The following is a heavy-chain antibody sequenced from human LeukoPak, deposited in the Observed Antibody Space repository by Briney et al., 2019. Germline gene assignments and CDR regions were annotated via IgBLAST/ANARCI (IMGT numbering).Heavy chain of an antibody. CDR2: IYYSGSA. V-gene: IGHV4-61*08. Sequence: SETLSLTCTVSGGSISSGDYYWSWIRQHPGKGLEWIGNIYYSGSANYNPSLKSRVTMSVDMSKNQFSLKLSSVTAADTAFYYCARDRDSSGWFDYWGQGALVTVSS. CDR1: GGSISSGDYY. D-gene: IGHD6-19*01. CDR3: ARDRDSSGWFDY. J-gene: IGHJ4*02.